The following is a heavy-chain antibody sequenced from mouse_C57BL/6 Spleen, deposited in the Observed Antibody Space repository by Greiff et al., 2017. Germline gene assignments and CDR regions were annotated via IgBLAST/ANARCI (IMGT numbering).Heavy chain of an antibody. D-gene: IGHD2-3*01. CDR1: GYTFTDYY. Sequence: VKLMESGAELVRPGASVKLSCKASGYTFTDYYINWVKQRPGQGLEWIARIYPGSGNTYYNEKFKGKATLTAEKSSSTAYMQLSSLTSEDSAVYFCARGGWSTGDAMDYWGQGTSVTVSS. CDR2: IYPGSGNT. CDR3: ARGGWSTGDAMDY. V-gene: IGHV1-76*01. J-gene: IGHJ4*01.